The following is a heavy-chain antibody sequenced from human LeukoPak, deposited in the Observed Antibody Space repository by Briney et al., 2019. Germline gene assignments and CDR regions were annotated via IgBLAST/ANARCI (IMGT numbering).Heavy chain of an antibody. J-gene: IGHJ4*01. CDR1: GLNYSHNQ. CDR3: ATGDTDVYGDYARGDVHIAY. V-gene: IGHV3-15*01. CDR2: LKSKTDAGTP. D-gene: IGHD4-17*01. Sequence: GGSLTLSCGDAGLNYSHNQVSWLCQAPCPGQGWVGRLKSKTDAGTPHYSPPVQGRSTLPRDDSKNARSPQRNRLKTEDIAVYYCATGDTDVYGDYARGDVHIAYWGHRTPVTASS.